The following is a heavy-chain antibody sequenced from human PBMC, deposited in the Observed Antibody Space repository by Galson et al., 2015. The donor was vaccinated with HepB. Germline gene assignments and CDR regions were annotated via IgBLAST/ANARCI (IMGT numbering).Heavy chain of an antibody. CDR3: ARDPTKRRSTSCYCGYMDV. CDR1: GYTFTSYG. D-gene: IGHD2-2*01. CDR2: ISAYNGNT. V-gene: IGHV1-18*01. Sequence: SVKVSCKASGYTFTSYGISWVRQAPGQGLEWMGWISAYNGNTNYAQKLQGRVTMTPDTSTSTAYMELRSLRSDDTAVYYCARDPTKRRSTSCYCGYMDVWGKGTTVTVSS. J-gene: IGHJ6*03.